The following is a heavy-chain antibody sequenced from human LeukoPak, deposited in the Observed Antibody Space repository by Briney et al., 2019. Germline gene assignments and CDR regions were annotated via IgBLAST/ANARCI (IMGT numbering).Heavy chain of an antibody. J-gene: IGHJ3*02. CDR3: TLEWSIAAAGIHDAFDI. Sequence: GGSLRLSCAASGFTFSSYAMSWVRQAPGKGLEWVSAISGSGGSTYYADSVKGRFTISRDNSKNTLYLQMNSLKTEDTAVYYCTLEWSIAAAGIHDAFDIWGQGTMVTVSS. V-gene: IGHV3-23*01. CDR1: GFTFSSYA. D-gene: IGHD6-13*01. CDR2: ISGSGGST.